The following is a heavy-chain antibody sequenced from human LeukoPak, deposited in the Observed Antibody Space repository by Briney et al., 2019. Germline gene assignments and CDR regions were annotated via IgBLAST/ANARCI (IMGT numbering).Heavy chain of an antibody. CDR3: ARDSNCGGSCFSGINIFDI. Sequence: GGSLRLSCAASGCTFSSYSMNWVRQAPGKGLEWVSSISSSSSYIYYADSVKGRFTISRDNAKNSLYLQMNSLRVEDTAVYYCARDSNCGGSCFSGINIFDIWGQGTMVTVSS. J-gene: IGHJ3*02. CDR1: GCTFSSYS. D-gene: IGHD2-15*01. V-gene: IGHV3-21*01. CDR2: ISSSSSYI.